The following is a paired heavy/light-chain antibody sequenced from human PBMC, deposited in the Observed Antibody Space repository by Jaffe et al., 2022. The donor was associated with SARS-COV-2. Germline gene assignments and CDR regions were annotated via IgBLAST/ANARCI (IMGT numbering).Light chain of an antibody. Sequence: EIVLTQSPGTLSLSPGERATLSCRASQSVSSTYLAWYQQKPGQAPRLLIYGASSRATGIPDRFSGSGSGTDFTLTISRLEPEDFAVYYCQQYGSSPPYTFGQGTKLEIK. CDR2: GAS. CDR3: QQYGSSPPYT. CDR1: QSVSSTY. V-gene: IGKV3-20*01. J-gene: IGKJ2*01.
Heavy chain of an antibody. J-gene: IGHJ6*02. D-gene: IGHD5-18*01. CDR3: ARVSRYSYGLYYYYAMDV. CDR2: IYSGGST. CDR1: GFTVSSNY. V-gene: IGHV3-53*01. Sequence: EVQLVESGGGLIQPGGSLRLSCAASGFTVSSNYMSWVRQAPGKGLEWVSVIYSGGSTYYADSVKGRFTISRDNSKNTLYLQMNSLKAEDTAVYYCARVSRYSYGLYYYYAMDVWGQGTTVTVSS.